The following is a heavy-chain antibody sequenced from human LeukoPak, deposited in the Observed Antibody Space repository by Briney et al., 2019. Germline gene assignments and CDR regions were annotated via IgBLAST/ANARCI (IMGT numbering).Heavy chain of an antibody. V-gene: IGHV4-4*07. J-gene: IGHJ6*03. CDR2: IYTSGST. CDR3: ARDIDMALDYYYYMDV. CDR1: DGSISSYY. Sequence: NPSETLSLTCTVSDGSISSYYWSWIRQPAGKGLEWIGRIYTSGSTNYNPSLKSRVTISVDKSKNQFSLKLSSVTAADTAVYYCARDIDMALDYYYYMDVWGKGTTVTVSS. D-gene: IGHD2-15*01.